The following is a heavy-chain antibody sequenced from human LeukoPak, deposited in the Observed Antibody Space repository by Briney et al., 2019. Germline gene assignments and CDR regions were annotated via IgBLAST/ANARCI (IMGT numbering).Heavy chain of an antibody. V-gene: IGHV3-21*01. CDR2: ISSSGSYI. D-gene: IGHD3-10*01. J-gene: IGHJ4*02. Sequence: GGSLRLSCAASGFTFSSYSMNWVRQAPGKGLEWVSSISSSGSYIYYADSVKGRFTISRDNAKNSLYLQMNSLRAEDTAVYYCARGYHYYGSGILDYWGQGTLVTVSS. CDR1: GFTFSSYS. CDR3: ARGYHYYGSGILDY.